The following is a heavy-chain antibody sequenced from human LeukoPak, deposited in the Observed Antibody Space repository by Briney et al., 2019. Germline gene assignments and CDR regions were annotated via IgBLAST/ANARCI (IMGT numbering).Heavy chain of an antibody. CDR3: ARLWFGELSNWFDP. Sequence: SETLSLTCTVSGGSISSSSYYWGWIRQPPGKGLEWIGSIYYSGSTYYNPSLKSRVTISVDTSKNQFSLKPSSVTAADTAVYYCARLWFGELSNWFDPWGQGTLVTVSS. V-gene: IGHV4-39*01. CDR2: IYYSGST. CDR1: GGSISSSSYY. J-gene: IGHJ5*02. D-gene: IGHD3-10*01.